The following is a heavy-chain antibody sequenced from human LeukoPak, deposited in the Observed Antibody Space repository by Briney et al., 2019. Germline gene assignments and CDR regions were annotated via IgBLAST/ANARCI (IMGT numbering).Heavy chain of an antibody. V-gene: IGHV4-59*01. J-gene: IGHJ4*02. CDR2: IYYSGST. CDR1: GGSISSYY. D-gene: IGHD4-23*01. Sequence: SETLSLTCTVSGGSISSYYWSWIRQPPGKGLEWIGYIYYSGSTNYNPSLKSRVTISVDTSKNQFSLKLSSVTAADTAVYYCARDDYGGNIGYWGQGTLVTASS. CDR3: ARDDYGGNIGY.